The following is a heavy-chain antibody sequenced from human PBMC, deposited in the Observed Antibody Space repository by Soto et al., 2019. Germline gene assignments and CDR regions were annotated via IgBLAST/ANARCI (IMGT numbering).Heavy chain of an antibody. CDR3: ARERTRGFDP. CDR1: GYTFTNYG. Sequence: ASVKVSCKASGYTFTNYGISWVRQAPGQGLEWMGWISAYNGNTKYAQKFQGRVTMTTDTSTSTAYMELRSLRSEDTAVYYCARERTRGFDPWGQRTPVTVSS. J-gene: IGHJ5*02. V-gene: IGHV1-18*01. CDR2: ISAYNGNT.